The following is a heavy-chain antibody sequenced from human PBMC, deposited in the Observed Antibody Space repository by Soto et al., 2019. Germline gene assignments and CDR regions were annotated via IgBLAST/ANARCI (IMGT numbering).Heavy chain of an antibody. CDR2: ISYDGSNK. D-gene: IGHD1-26*01. Sequence: GGSLRLSCAASGFTFSSYAMHWVRQAPGKGLEWVAVISYDGSNKYYADSVKGRFTISRDNSKNTLYLQMNSLRAEDTAVYYCARVTKPHYSGSYFDYWGQGTLVTVSS. J-gene: IGHJ4*02. CDR1: GFTFSSYA. V-gene: IGHV3-30*04. CDR3: ARVTKPHYSGSYFDY.